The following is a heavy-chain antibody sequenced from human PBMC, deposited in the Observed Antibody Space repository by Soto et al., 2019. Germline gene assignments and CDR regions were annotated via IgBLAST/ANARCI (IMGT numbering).Heavy chain of an antibody. CDR1: GFTFSMYS. CDR3: ARDHLILPAHDFFYGSDV. CDR2: IPQDGVDG. V-gene: IGHV3-7*03. D-gene: IGHD2-21*02. Sequence: GGSLRLSCEVSGFTFSMYSMSWVRDSPGKGLEWVAKIPQDGVDGHYADSVKGRFTISRDNGKNSLYLQLNNLRAEDTAVYYCARDHLILPAHDFFYGSDVWGRGATVTVSS. J-gene: IGHJ6*02.